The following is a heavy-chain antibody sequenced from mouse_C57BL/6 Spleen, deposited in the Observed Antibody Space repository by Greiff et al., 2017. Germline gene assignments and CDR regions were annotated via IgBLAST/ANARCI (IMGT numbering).Heavy chain of an antibody. CDR2: INPNYGTT. CDR1: GYSFTDYN. CDR3: ARGTAQATSWFAY. D-gene: IGHD3-2*02. Sequence: LVESGPELVKPGASVKISCKASGYSFTDYNMNWVKQSNGKSLEWIGVINPNYGTTSYNQKFKGKATLTVDQSSSTAYMQLNSLTSEDSAVYYCARGTAQATSWFAYWGQGTLVTVSA. J-gene: IGHJ3*01. V-gene: IGHV1-39*01.